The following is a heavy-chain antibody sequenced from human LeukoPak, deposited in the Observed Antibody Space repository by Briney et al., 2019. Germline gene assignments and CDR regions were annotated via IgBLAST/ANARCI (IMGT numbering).Heavy chain of an antibody. V-gene: IGHV1-2*02. J-gene: IGHJ4*02. CDR2: INPNSGGT. D-gene: IGHD1-26*01. CDR1: GYTFTGYY. Sequence: GASVKVSCKASGYTFTGYYMHWVRQAPGQGLEWMGWINPNSGGTNYAQKFQGRVTMTRDTSISTAYMELSSLRSEDTAVYYCARTSWETRLYYFDYWGQGTLVTVSS. CDR3: ARTSWETRLYYFDY.